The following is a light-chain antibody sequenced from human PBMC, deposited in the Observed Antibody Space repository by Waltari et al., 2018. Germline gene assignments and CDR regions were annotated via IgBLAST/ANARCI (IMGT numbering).Light chain of an antibody. CDR2: GAS. CDR3: QQYDKWPPWT. V-gene: IGKV3-15*01. Sequence: EIVMTQSPVILSVSPGEGATLSCRASQTIITNLAWYHYNSGQAPRLLIYGASTRATGIPGRFSGSGSGTDFTLTITSLQSEDVGLYYCQQYDKWPPWTFGQGTRVDIK. J-gene: IGKJ1*01. CDR1: QTIITN.